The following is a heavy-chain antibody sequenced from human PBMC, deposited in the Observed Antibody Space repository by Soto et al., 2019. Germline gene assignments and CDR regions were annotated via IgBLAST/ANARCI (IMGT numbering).Heavy chain of an antibody. Sequence: GGCLRLSCAESGFVVSDDYIDRVRQAPGKGLEWVGRSRDKPQGYSTAYAASVKGRFTTSRDESKNSAYLQMNSLKTEDTAVYYCDRATYFSDSSGYTRCLDYWGQGTLVTVSS. CDR1: GFVVSDDY. J-gene: IGHJ4*02. CDR2: SRDKPQGYST. D-gene: IGHD3-22*01. V-gene: IGHV3-72*01. CDR3: DRATYFSDSSGYTRCLDY.